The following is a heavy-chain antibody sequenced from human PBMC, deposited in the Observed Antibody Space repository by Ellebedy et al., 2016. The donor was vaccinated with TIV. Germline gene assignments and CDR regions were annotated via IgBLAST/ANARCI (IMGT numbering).Heavy chain of an antibody. J-gene: IGHJ4*02. CDR1: GFTFSSYS. V-gene: IGHV3-7*01. D-gene: IGHD3-3*01. Sequence: PGGSLRLSCAASGFTFSSYSMHWVRQAPGKGLEWVANINQDGSGEYYVDSVKGRFTVSRDNAKNSLYLQMNSLSAEDTAVYYCARAGGIGVVDYWGQGTLVTVAS. CDR2: INQDGSGE. CDR3: ARAGGIGVVDY.